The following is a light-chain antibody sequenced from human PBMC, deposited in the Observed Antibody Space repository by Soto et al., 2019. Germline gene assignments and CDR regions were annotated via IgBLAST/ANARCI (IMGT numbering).Light chain of an antibody. Sequence: QAVVTQPPSAFGTPGQRVTISCSGSSSNIGSNYVYWYQQLPGTAPKLLIYRNNQRPSGVPDRFSGSKSGTSASLAISGLRSEDEADYYCAAWDDSLSGRGVFGTGTKLTVL. V-gene: IGLV1-47*01. CDR1: SSNIGSNY. CDR2: RNN. J-gene: IGLJ1*01. CDR3: AAWDDSLSGRGV.